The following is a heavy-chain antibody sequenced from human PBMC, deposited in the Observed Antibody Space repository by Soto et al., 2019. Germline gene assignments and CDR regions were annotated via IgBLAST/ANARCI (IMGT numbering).Heavy chain of an antibody. D-gene: IGHD3-3*01. CDR3: ARVERGITIFGVVIPPFDY. CDR1: GFTFSDYY. V-gene: IGHV3-11*01. J-gene: IGHJ4*02. Sequence: QVQLVESGGGLVKPGGSLRLSCAASGFTFSDYYMSWIRQAPGKGLEWVSYISSSGSTIYYADSVKGRFTISRDNAKNSLYLQMKSLRAEDKAVYSCARVERGITIFGVVIPPFDYWGQGTLVTVSS. CDR2: ISSSGSTI.